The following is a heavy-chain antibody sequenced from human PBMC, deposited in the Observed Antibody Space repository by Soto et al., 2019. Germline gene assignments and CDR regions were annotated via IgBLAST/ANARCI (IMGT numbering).Heavy chain of an antibody. CDR3: XXXXXXXXXXXXXXXXP. CDR2: IYWDDDK. J-gene: IGHJ5*02. V-gene: IGHV2-5*02. CDR1: GFSLITSGVG. Sequence: QITLKESGPTLVKPTQTLTLTCTFSGFSLITSGVGVGWIRQPPGKALEWLALIYWDDDKRYSPSLKSRLTITKDTSKNQVVLTMTNMDPVDTAXYYXXXXXXXXXXXXXXXXXPWGQGTLVTVSS.